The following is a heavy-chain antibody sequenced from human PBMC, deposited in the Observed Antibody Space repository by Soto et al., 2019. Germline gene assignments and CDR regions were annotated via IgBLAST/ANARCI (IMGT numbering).Heavy chain of an antibody. Sequence: ASVKVSCKASGYTFTGYYLHWVRQAPGQGPEWMGWINPNSGGTNYAQKFQGWVTMTRDTSISTAYMELSRLRSDDTAVYYCARDGWTIFDGALAYWGQGTLVTVSS. D-gene: IGHD3-9*01. CDR1: GYTFTGYY. CDR3: ARDGWTIFDGALAY. J-gene: IGHJ4*02. V-gene: IGHV1-2*04. CDR2: INPNSGGT.